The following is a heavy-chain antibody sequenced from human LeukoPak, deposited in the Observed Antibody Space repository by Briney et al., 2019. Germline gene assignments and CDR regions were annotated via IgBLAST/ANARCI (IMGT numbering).Heavy chain of an antibody. CDR3: AKDRPAGHVLPKYYFDY. D-gene: IGHD2-8*02. CDR1: GFTFDDYA. Sequence: PGGSLRLSCAASGFTFDDYAMHWVRQAPGKGLEWVSGMSGSAGNTYYADSVKGRFTISRDNSKNTLYLQMNSLRAEDTAVYYCAKDRPAGHVLPKYYFDYWGQGSLVTVSS. V-gene: IGHV3-23*01. J-gene: IGHJ4*02. CDR2: MSGSAGNT.